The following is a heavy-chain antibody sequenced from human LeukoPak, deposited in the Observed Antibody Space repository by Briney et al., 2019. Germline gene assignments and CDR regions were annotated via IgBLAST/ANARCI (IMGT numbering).Heavy chain of an antibody. V-gene: IGHV1-18*01. CDR1: GYTFTSYG. CDR3: ARVHYDILTGYSYFDY. Sequence: ASVKVSCKASGYTFTSYGISWVRQAPGQGLEWMGWISAYNDNTNYAQKLQGRVTMTTDTSTSTPYMELRSQRPEDTALYCCARVHYDILTGYSYFDYWGQGTLVTVSS. CDR2: ISAYNDNT. D-gene: IGHD3-9*01. J-gene: IGHJ4*02.